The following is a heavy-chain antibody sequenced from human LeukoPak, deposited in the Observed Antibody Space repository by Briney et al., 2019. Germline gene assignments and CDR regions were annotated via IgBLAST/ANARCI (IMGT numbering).Heavy chain of an antibody. J-gene: IGHJ4*02. CDR3: AKVPYDYYDSSGYLFDY. V-gene: IGHV3-30-3*01. D-gene: IGHD3-22*01. CDR1: GFTFSSYA. Sequence: GGSLRLSCAASGFTFSSYAMHWVRQAPGKGLEWVAVISHDGSNKYYADSVKGRFTISRDNSKNTLYLQMNSLRAEDTAVYYCAKVPYDYYDSSGYLFDYWGQGTLVTVSS. CDR2: ISHDGSNK.